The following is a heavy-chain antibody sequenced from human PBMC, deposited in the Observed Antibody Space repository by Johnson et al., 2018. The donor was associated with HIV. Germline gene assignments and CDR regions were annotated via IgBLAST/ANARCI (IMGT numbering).Heavy chain of an antibody. D-gene: IGHD4-17*01. CDR3: ARDSYGDSPTF. CDR1: VFTFDNYA. CDR2: IGTAGDT. Sequence: VQVVESGGGLEQPGRSLRVSCGASVFTFDNYAMHCVRQAPGKGLEWVSGIGTAGDTHYPGSVKGRFTISRENAKNSLYLQMNSLRAADTAVYYCARDSYGDSPTFWGQGTRVTVSS. V-gene: IGHV3-13*01. J-gene: IGHJ3*01.